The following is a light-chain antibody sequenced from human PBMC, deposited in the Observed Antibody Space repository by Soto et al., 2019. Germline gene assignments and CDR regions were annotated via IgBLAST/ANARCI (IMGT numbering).Light chain of an antibody. V-gene: IGKV3-15*01. Sequence: EIVMTQSPATLSVSPGERVTLSCRASQSVSSNLAWYQQKPGQAPRLLIYGASTRATGFPARFSGSGSGTEFTLTISSLQSEDFAVYYCQQYYNWPYTFGQGTNLEIK. CDR1: QSVSSN. CDR3: QQYYNWPYT. CDR2: GAS. J-gene: IGKJ2*01.